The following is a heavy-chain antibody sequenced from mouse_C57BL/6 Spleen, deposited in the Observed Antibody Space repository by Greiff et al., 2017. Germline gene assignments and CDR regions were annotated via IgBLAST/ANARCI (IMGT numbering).Heavy chain of an antibody. V-gene: IGHV1-81*01. CDR2: IYPRSGNT. J-gene: IGHJ3*01. D-gene: IGHD3-2*02. CDR1: GYTFTSYG. Sequence: QVQLQQSGAELARPGASVKLSCKASGYTFTSYGISWVKQRTGQGLEWIGEIYPRSGNTYYNEKFKGKATLTADKSSSTAYMELRSLTSEDSAVYFCARSRGVRGAPCAYWGQGTLVTVSA. CDR3: ARSRGVRGAPCAY.